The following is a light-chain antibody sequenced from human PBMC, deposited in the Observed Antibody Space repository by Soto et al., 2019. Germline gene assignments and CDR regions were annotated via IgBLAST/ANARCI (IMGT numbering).Light chain of an antibody. V-gene: IGLV2-14*03. Sequence: QSVLTQPSSMSGSPGQSITISCTGTSSDIGAYEHVSWYQQRPGRAPKVLIYDVRIRPSEVSNRFSGSKSGDTASLTISGLQAEDEAVYYCASKTTSSTVLFGGGTSSPS. CDR3: ASKTTSSTVL. CDR1: SSDIGAYEH. CDR2: DVR. J-gene: IGLJ2*01.